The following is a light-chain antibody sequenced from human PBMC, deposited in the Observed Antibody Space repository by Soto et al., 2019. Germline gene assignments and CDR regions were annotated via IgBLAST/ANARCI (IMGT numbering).Light chain of an antibody. CDR1: QNINNY. V-gene: IGKV1-39*01. Sequence: DIQMTQSPSSLSASVRDRVTITCRASQNINNYVNWYQQKPGEAPKLLIYAASRLQSGVPTRFSGSGSGTDFTLTISSLQSEDFGAYYCQQGFSTPYAFGQGTKLEI. CDR2: AAS. CDR3: QQGFSTPYA. J-gene: IGKJ2*01.